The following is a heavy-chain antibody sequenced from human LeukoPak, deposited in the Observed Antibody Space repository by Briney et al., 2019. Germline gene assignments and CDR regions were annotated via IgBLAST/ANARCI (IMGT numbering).Heavy chain of an antibody. V-gene: IGHV1-18*01. CDR2: ISAYNGNT. D-gene: IGHD4-17*01. J-gene: IGHJ3*02. Sequence: ASVKVSCKASGYTFTNYGISWVRQAPGQGLEWMGWISAYNGNTNYAQKLQGRVTMTTDTSTSTAYMELRSLRSDDTAVYYRARSRDYGDYEDAFDIWGQGTMVTVSS. CDR3: ARSRDYGDYEDAFDI. CDR1: GYTFTNYG.